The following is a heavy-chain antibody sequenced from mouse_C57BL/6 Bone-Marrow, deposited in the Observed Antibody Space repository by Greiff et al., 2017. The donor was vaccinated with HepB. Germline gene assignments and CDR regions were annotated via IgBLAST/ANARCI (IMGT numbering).Heavy chain of an antibody. J-gene: IGHJ2*01. V-gene: IGHV5-15*04. D-gene: IGHD2-1*01. CDR1: GFTLSDYG. CDR3: ARRGVYYGNGFDY. CDR2: ISNLAYSI. Sequence: EVMLVESGGGLVQPGGSLKLSCAASGFTLSDYGMAWVRQAPRKGPEWVAFISNLAYSIYYADTVTGRFTISRENAKNTLYLEMSSLRSEDTAMYYCARRGVYYGNGFDYWGQGTTLTVSS.